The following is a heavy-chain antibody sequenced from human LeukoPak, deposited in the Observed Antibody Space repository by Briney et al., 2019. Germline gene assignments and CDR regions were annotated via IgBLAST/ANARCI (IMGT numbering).Heavy chain of an antibody. D-gene: IGHD4-23*01. CDR1: GASISSFY. CDR3: ARQHHTVGAPGGFDY. CDR2: ISSSGST. J-gene: IGHJ4*02. Sequence: SETLSLTCTVSGASISSFYWSWIRQPPGKGLEWIGYISSSGSTDYSSSLKSRVTISLDTSKNQFSLKLSSVTAADTAVYYCARQHHTVGAPGGFDYWGQGTLVTVSS. V-gene: IGHV4-59*08.